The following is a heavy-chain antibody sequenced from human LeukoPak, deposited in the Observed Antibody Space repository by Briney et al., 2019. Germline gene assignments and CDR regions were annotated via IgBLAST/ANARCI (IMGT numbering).Heavy chain of an antibody. CDR1: GGSISSGGYY. D-gene: IGHD5-12*01. J-gene: IGHJ4*02. Sequence: SETLSLTCTVSGGSISSGGYYWSWIRQHPGKGLEWIGYIYYSGSTYYNPSLKSRVTISGDTSKNQFSLKLSSVTAADTAVYYCARVSRYSGYETFGYWGREPWSPSPQ. CDR2: IYYSGST. V-gene: IGHV4-31*03. CDR3: ARVSRYSGYETFGY.